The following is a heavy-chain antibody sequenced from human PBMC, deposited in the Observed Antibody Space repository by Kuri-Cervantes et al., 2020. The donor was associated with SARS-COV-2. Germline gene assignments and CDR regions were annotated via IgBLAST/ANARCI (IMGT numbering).Heavy chain of an antibody. V-gene: IGHV1-69*08. CDR1: GYTFTGYY. CDR2: IIPILGTA. Sequence: SVKVSCKASGYTFTGYYMHWVRQAPGQGLEWMGRIIPILGTANYAQKFQGRVTITADKSTSTAYMELSSLRSEDTAVYYCARASLFVDFWSGYYDYWGQGTLVTVSS. J-gene: IGHJ4*02. CDR3: ARASLFVDFWSGYYDY. D-gene: IGHD3-3*01.